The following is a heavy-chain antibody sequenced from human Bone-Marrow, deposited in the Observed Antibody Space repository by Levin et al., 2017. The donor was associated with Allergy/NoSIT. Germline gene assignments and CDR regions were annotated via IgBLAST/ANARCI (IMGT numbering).Heavy chain of an antibody. J-gene: IGHJ4*02. CDR2: IWYDGSKK. CDR3: ARDPGHYPASYFDY. D-gene: IGHD2-8*02. Sequence: GESLKISCATSGFTFSDYGFHWVRQAPGKGLEWVALIWYDGSKKYYADSVRGRSSISSDDSKNTLYLEMNSRRDEDTAVYYCARDPGHYPASYFDYWGQGTLVTVSS. CDR1: GFTFSDYG. V-gene: IGHV3-33*01.